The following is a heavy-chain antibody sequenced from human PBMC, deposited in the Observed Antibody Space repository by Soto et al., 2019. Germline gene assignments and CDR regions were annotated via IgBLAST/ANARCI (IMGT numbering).Heavy chain of an antibody. CDR3: ARAGTFGGVILRYFDY. V-gene: IGHV1-69*01. D-gene: IGHD3-16*01. Sequence: QVQLVQSGAEVKKPGSSVKVSCKASGGTFSSYAISWVRQAPVQGLEWMGGIIPIFGTANYAQKFQGRVTITADESTSTAYMEMSSLRSEDTAVYYCARAGTFGGVILRYFDYWGQGTLVTVSS. J-gene: IGHJ4*02. CDR2: IIPIFGTA. CDR1: GGTFSSYA.